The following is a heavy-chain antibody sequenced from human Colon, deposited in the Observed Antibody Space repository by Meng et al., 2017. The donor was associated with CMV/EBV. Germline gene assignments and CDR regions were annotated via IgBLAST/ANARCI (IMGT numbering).Heavy chain of an antibody. CDR3: ARAYDE. V-gene: IGHV3-74*01. Sequence: EVQLVESGGGLVQPGGSLRISCVVSGFTFSTSWMHWVRQAPGKGLVWVSRISADGNTTNYADSVKGRFTISRDNAKNTLYLQMNGLRAEDTAVYYCARAYDEWGRGTLVTVSS. CDR1: GFTFSTSW. CDR2: ISADGNTT. J-gene: IGHJ4*02.